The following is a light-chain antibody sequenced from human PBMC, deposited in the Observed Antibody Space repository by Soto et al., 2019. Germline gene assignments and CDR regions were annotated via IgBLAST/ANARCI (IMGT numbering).Light chain of an antibody. V-gene: IGKV3-15*01. CDR1: QSVRSN. J-gene: IGKJ5*01. CDR2: DTS. CDR3: QQYEKWPPIT. Sequence: EILMTQSPGTLSLSPGAISTLCCRSSQSVRSNLAWYQQRLGQPPRLLIYDTSTRATGIPARFSGSGSGTEFTLTISSLQSEDFAVYYCQQYEKWPPITFGQGTRLEIK.